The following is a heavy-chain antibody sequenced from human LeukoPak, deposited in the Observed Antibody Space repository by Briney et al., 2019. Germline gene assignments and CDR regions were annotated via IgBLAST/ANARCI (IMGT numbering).Heavy chain of an antibody. CDR1: GYTFTFYY. CDR2: INPNSGGT. CDR3: ASIDFWSGYFDY. Sequence: GPSVTVSFKSSGYTFTFYYMHWVRQAPGQGLEWMGWINPNSGGTNYAQKFQGRVTMTRDTSISTAYMELSRLRSDDTAVYYCASIDFWSGYFDYWGQGTLVTVSS. J-gene: IGHJ4*02. V-gene: IGHV1-2*02. D-gene: IGHD3-3*01.